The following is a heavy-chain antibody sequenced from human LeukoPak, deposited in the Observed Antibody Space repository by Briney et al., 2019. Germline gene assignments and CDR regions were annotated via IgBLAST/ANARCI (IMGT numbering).Heavy chain of an antibody. J-gene: IGHJ2*01. Sequence: SETLSLTCTVSGGSISSYYWSWIRQPPGKGLEWIGYIYYSGSTNYNPSLKSRVTISVEPPKNQFSLQLSSVTAADTAVYYCARGPALRSGYFDLWGRGTLVTVSS. CDR2: IYYSGST. D-gene: IGHD2-2*01. CDR1: GGSISSYY. V-gene: IGHV4-59*01. CDR3: ARGPALRSGYFDL.